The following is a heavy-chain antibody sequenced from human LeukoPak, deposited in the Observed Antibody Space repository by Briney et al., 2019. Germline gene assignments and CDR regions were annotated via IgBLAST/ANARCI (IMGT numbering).Heavy chain of an antibody. J-gene: IGHJ4*02. CDR3: AKDKSGSSWPFDY. D-gene: IGHD6-13*01. Sequence: GGSLRLSCAASGFTFSSYAMSWVRQAPGKGLEWVSAISGSGGSTYCADSVKGRFTISRDNSKNTLYLQMNSLRAEDTAVYYCAKDKSGSSWPFDYWGQGTLVTVSS. V-gene: IGHV3-23*01. CDR2: ISGSGGST. CDR1: GFTFSSYA.